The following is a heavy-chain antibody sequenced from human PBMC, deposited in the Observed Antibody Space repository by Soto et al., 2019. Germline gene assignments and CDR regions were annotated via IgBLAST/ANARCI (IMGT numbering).Heavy chain of an antibody. CDR1: GGTFSSYS. J-gene: IGHJ4*02. V-gene: IGHV1-69*01. CDR3: ARDGGRHSGGIDY. Sequence: QVQLVQSGAEVKKPGSSVKVSCKASGGTFSSYSINWVRQAPGQVLEWMGEIIPIFGTANYAQKFQGRVTITADESTSPAYMELSSLRSEDTAVYFCARDGGRHSGGIDYWGQGTLVTVSS. D-gene: IGHD1-26*01. CDR2: IIPIFGTA.